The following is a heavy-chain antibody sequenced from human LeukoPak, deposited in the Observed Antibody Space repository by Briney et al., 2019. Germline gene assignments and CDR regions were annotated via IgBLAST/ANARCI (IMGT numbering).Heavy chain of an antibody. CDR2: ISGSGGST. Sequence: GGSLRLSCAASGFTFSSYAMSWVRQAPGKGLEWVSAISGSGGSTYYADSVKGRSTISRDNSKNTLYLQMNSLRAEDTAVYYCARVRGYSYGYDYYYYYMDVWGKGTTVTVSS. J-gene: IGHJ6*03. CDR3: ARVRGYSYGYDYYYYYMDV. V-gene: IGHV3-23*01. CDR1: GFTFSSYA. D-gene: IGHD5-18*01.